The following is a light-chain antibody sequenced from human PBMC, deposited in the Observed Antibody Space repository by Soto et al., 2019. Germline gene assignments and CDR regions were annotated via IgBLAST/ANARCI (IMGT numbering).Light chain of an antibody. CDR2: DAF. J-gene: IGKJ5*01. CDR1: QSVSGY. CDR3: QQRPMWPIT. Sequence: IVLTQNPCNLSLSPGDRATVSCWASQSVSGYLAWYQQKLGQPPRLLIYDAFNRAAGIPARFSGSGSGTDFTLTSSSLEPEDSAVYYCQQRPMWPITFGQGTRLEIK. V-gene: IGKV3-11*01.